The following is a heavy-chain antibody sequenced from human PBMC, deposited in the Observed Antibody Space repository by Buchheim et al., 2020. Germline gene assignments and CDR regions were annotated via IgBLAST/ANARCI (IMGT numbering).Heavy chain of an antibody. D-gene: IGHD3-22*01. CDR2: INSDGSST. J-gene: IGHJ4*02. CDR3: ARASHSYYDSSGYSLYYFDY. CDR1: GFTFSSYW. Sequence: EVQLVESGGGLVQPGGSLRLSCAASGFTFSSYWMHWVRQAPGKGLVWVSRINSDGSSTSYADSVKGRFTISRDNAKHTLYLQMNSLRAEDTAVYYRARASHSYYDSSGYSLYYFDYWGQGTL. V-gene: IGHV3-74*01.